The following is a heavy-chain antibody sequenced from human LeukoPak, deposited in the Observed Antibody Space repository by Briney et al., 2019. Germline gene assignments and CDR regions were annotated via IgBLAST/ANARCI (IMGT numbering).Heavy chain of an antibody. V-gene: IGHV4-59*02. Sequence: SETLSLTCTVSGDSVTTYYWSWIRQPPGKGLEWLGYVYYSGSATYNPSLKSRVTISVDTSKNQFSLRLSSVTAADTAVYYCARAGSNWSNDYYHGVDVWGQGTTVTVSS. D-gene: IGHD4-11*01. CDR3: ARAGSNWSNDYYHGVDV. J-gene: IGHJ6*02. CDR1: GDSVTTYY. CDR2: VYYSGSA.